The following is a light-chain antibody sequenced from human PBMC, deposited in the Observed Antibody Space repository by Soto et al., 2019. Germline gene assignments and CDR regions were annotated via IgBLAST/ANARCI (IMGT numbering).Light chain of an antibody. Sequence: DIQMTQSPSTLSASVGGRVTITCRASQSISNWLAWYQQKPGKAPKLLIYDASSLESGVPSRFSGSGSGTEFTLTINCLQPDDFATYYCQQYNSYSGTFGQGTKVDSK. CDR3: QQYNSYSGT. CDR1: QSISNW. CDR2: DAS. V-gene: IGKV1-5*01. J-gene: IGKJ1*01.